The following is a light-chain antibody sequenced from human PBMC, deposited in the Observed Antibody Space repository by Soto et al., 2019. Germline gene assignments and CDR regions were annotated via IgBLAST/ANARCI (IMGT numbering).Light chain of an antibody. V-gene: IGKV3-20*01. J-gene: IGKJ1*01. CDR3: QEYYASSWT. CDR2: APS. CDR1: QSISSTY. Sequence: EIVLTQSPGTLSLSPGERATLSFRASQSISSTYLAWDRQKPGQDPRLLTYAPSRRATGIPDRFSGSGSGTDFTLTISRLELEDFAVYYCQEYYASSWTFGQGTRVEIK.